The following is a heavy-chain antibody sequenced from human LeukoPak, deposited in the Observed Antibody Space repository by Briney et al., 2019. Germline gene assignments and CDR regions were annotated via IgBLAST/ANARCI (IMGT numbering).Heavy chain of an antibody. CDR2: ISTSSSYI. Sequence: GGSLRLSCAASGFTVSSYSMNWVRQAPGKGLEWVSSISTSSSYIYYADAXKGRFTISRDNAKKSLYLQMNRRRGEDTAVYYXXXTRXXVVTXXXXLDFDYWGQGTLVTVSS. V-gene: IGHV3-21*01. J-gene: IGHJ4*02. CDR3: XXTRXXVVTXXXXLDFDY. CDR1: GFTVSSYS. D-gene: IGHD4-23*01.